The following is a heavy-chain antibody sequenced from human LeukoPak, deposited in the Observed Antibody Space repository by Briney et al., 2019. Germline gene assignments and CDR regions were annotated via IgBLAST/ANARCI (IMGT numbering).Heavy chain of an antibody. CDR1: GFTFSDYY. J-gene: IGHJ4*02. Sequence: GGSLRLSCAASGFTFSDYYMSWIRQAPGKGLEWVSYISSSGSTIYYADSVKGRFTISRDNAKNSLYLQMNSLRAEDTAVYYCANDYGDYPSPYYFDYWGQGTLVTVSS. CDR3: ANDYGDYPSPYYFDY. V-gene: IGHV3-11*04. CDR2: ISSSGSTI. D-gene: IGHD4-17*01.